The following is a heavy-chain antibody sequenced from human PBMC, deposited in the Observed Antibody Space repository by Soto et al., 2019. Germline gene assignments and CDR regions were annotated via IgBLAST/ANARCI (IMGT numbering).Heavy chain of an antibody. CDR1: GYTFTSYY. CDR3: ARDRWELPHGDAFDI. J-gene: IGHJ3*02. D-gene: IGHD1-26*01. Sequence: EASVKVSCKASGYTFTSYYMHWVRQAPGQGLEWMGIINPSGGSTSYAQKFQGRVTMTRDTSTSTVYMELSSLRSEDTAVYYCARDRWELPHGDAFDIWGQGTMVTVSS. CDR2: INPSGGST. V-gene: IGHV1-46*01.